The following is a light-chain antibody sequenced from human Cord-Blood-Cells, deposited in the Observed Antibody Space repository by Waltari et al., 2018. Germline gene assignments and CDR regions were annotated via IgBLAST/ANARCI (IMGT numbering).Light chain of an antibody. CDR2: AAS. J-gene: IGKJ1*01. CDR3: QKYNSALWT. Sequence: ASVGDRVTITCRASQGISNYLAWYQQKPGKVPKLLIYAASTLQSGVPSRFSGSGSGTDFTLTISSLQPEDVATYYCQKYNSALWTFGQGTKVEIK. V-gene: IGKV1-27*01. CDR1: QGISNY.